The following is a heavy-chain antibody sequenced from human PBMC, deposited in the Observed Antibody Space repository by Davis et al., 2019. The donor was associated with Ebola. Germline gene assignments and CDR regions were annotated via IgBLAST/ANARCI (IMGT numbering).Heavy chain of an antibody. J-gene: IGHJ4*02. CDR1: GYTFTGYY. CDR2: INPNSGGT. V-gene: IGHV1-2*06. CDR3: ARDPCSGGSCYWQRQGY. Sequence: ASVTVSCQASGYTFTGYYMHWVRQAPGQGLEWMGRINPNSGGTNYAQKFQGRVTMTRDTSISTAYMELSRLRSDDTAVYYCARDPCSGGSCYWQRQGYWGQGTLVTVSS. D-gene: IGHD2-15*01.